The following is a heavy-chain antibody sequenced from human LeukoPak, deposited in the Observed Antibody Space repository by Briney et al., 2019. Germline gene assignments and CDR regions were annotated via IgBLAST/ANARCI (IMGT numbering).Heavy chain of an antibody. Sequence: GGSLRLSCAASAFTFGNYWMHWVRQAPGKGLVWVSRINSDGSSTTYAGSVKGRFTISRDNAKNTLYLQMNSLRAEDTAMYYCARDHRTTVTVYYFDYWGQGTLVTVSS. CDR2: INSDGSST. V-gene: IGHV3-74*03. D-gene: IGHD4-17*01. CDR1: AFTFGNYW. CDR3: ARDHRTTVTVYYFDY. J-gene: IGHJ4*02.